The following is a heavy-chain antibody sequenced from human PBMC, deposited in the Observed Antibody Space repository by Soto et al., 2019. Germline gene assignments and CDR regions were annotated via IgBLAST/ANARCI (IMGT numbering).Heavy chain of an antibody. CDR2: FDPEDGET. CDR1: GETLKELS. CDR3: ATSRSPLGVVSDLQH. V-gene: IGHV1-24*01. J-gene: IGHJ1*01. Sequence: SAEVGCKVCGETLKELSVHLVRQAPGKGLEWMGGFDPEDGETIYAQKFQGRVTMTEDTSTDTAYMELSSLRSEDTAVYYCATSRSPLGVVSDLQHWAHGTPVPVSS. D-gene: IGHD3-22*01.